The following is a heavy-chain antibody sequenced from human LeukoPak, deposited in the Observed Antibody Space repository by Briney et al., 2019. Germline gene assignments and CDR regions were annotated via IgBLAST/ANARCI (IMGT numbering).Heavy chain of an antibody. V-gene: IGHV3-23*01. J-gene: IGHJ5*02. Sequence: GGSLRLSCAASRFTFSSYAMSWVRQAPGKGLEWVSAISGSGGSTYYADSVKGRFTISRDNSKNTLYLQMNSLRAEDTAVYYCARDPNCSGGSCYADNWFDPWGQGNLVTVSS. CDR3: ARDPNCSGGSCYADNWFDP. CDR2: ISGSGGST. CDR1: RFTFSSYA. D-gene: IGHD2-15*01.